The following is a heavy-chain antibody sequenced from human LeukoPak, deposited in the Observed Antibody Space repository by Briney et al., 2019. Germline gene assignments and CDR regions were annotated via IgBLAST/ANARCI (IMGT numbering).Heavy chain of an antibody. Sequence: SETLSLTCTVSGDSISITNYYWACIRQPPGKGLEWLGSIYYSGSAYYNPSLRSRISMSVDTSKKQFSLRLSSVTAADTAIYYCARQFSVQLWSGPLLAYMDVWGEGTTVTVSS. V-gene: IGHV4-39*01. CDR3: ARQFSVQLWSGPLLAYMDV. D-gene: IGHD2-21*01. CDR2: IYYSGSA. J-gene: IGHJ6*03. CDR1: GDSISITNYY.